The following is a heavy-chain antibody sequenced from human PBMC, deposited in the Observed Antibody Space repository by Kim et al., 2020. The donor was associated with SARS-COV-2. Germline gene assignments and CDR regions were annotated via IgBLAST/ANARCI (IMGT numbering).Heavy chain of an antibody. J-gene: IGHJ4*02. V-gene: IGHV1-3*01. Sequence: ASVKVSCKASGYTFTSYAMHWVRQAPGQRLEWMGWINAGNGNTKYSQKFQGRVTITRDTSASTAYMELSSLRSEDTAVHYCARGAAAIVGAIFASDFDYWGQGTLVTVSS. CDR1: GYTFTSYA. D-gene: IGHD1-26*01. CDR3: ARGAAAIVGAIFASDFDY. CDR2: INAGNGNT.